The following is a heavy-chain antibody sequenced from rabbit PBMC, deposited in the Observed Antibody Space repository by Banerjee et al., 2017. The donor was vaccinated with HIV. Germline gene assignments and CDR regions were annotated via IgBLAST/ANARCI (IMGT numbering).Heavy chain of an antibody. Sequence: QEQLVESGGGLVQPEGSLTLTCTASGFSFNNNYYMCWVRQAPGKGLEWIGCISAGYSGTAYYASWVNGRFTISKTSSATVTLQMTSLTAADSATYFCARDDGYATHFNLWGQGTLVTVS. CDR2: ISAGYSGTA. CDR3: ARDDGYATHFNL. D-gene: IGHD6-1*01. V-gene: IGHV1S45*01. J-gene: IGHJ4*01. CDR1: GFSFNNNYY.